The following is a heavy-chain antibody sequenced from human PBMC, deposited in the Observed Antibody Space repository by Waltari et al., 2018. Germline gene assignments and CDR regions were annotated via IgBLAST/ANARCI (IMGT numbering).Heavy chain of an antibody. D-gene: IGHD3-10*01. CDR1: GFPFSCYP. CDR2: ICGSGGRR. J-gene: IGHJ4*02. V-gene: IGHV3-23*01. CDR3: ATKAATVKGSGSYPPWDY. Sequence: EVQLLESGGGLVQPGGSLRLSCAASGFPFSCYPLSWVSQAPGEGLERVSAICGSGGRRYYADYGQGRLTIARDNAKNTLYLQKSCLRAGDTDISDCATKAATVKGSGSYPPWDYWGQGTLVTVSS.